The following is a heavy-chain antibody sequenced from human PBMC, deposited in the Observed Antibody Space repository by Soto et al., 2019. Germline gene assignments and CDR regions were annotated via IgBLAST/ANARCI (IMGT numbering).Heavy chain of an antibody. CDR2: MNPGSGDT. CDR1: GYSFTNND. D-gene: IGHD3-16*01. Sequence: SVKVSCKASGYSFTNNDVSWVRQATGQGLEWMGWMNPGSGDTGYAQKFQGRVTMTRDISIATAYMELSSLRSDDTAIYYCARMETFGSLNWFDPWGQGTLVTVSS. J-gene: IGHJ5*02. V-gene: IGHV1-8*01. CDR3: ARMETFGSLNWFDP.